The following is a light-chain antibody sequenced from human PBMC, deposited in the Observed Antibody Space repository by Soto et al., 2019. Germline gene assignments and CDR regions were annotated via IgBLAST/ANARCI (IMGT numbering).Light chain of an antibody. CDR3: SSYTRQSTDV. V-gene: IGLV2-14*03. J-gene: IGLJ1*01. CDR2: EVN. Sequence: QSALTQPASVSGSPGQSITISCTGTSSDVGAYKYVSWFQQYPGKVPKLIIYEVNDRTSGVSNRFSASKSGNTASLTISGLQAEDEADYYCSSYTRQSTDVFGTGTTLTVL. CDR1: SSDVGAYKY.